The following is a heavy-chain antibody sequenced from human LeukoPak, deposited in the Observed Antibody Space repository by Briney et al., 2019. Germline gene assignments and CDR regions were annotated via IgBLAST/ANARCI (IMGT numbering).Heavy chain of an antibody. V-gene: IGHV3-23*01. CDR3: AKDSGSKWEPNS. D-gene: IGHD1-26*01. CDR2: ISGSGGST. Sequence: SGGSLRLSCAASGFTFSSYAMSWVRQAPGKGLEWVSAISGSGGSTYYADSVKGRFTISRDKSKNTLYLQMNSLRAEDTAVYYCAKDSGSKWEPNSWGQGTLVTVSS. J-gene: IGHJ4*02. CDR1: GFTFSSYA.